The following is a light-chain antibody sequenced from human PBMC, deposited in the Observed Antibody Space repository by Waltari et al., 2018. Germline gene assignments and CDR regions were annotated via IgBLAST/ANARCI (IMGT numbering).Light chain of an antibody. J-gene: IGLJ2*01. Sequence: QSVLTQPPSASGTPGQTVTISCSGRSSNVGRNSVYWYQQLPGTAPKLLIYRYDQRPSGVPARFFGSKSGTSASLVITGLRPEDEADYYCAAWDDSLYVVFGGGTRLTV. CDR2: RYD. CDR3: AAWDDSLYVV. V-gene: IGLV1-47*01. CDR1: SSNVGRNS.